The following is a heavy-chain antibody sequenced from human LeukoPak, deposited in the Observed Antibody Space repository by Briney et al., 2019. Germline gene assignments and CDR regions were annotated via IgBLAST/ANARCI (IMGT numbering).Heavy chain of an antibody. CDR2: ISGSGGST. D-gene: IGHD3-3*01. CDR3: AKGGYYDFWSGPQRWFDP. CDR1: GFTFSSYA. V-gene: IGHV3-23*01. Sequence: GGSLRLSCAASGFTFSSYAMSWVRQAPGKGLEWVSAISGSGGSTYYADSVKGRFTISRDNSKNTLYLQMNSPRAEDTAVYYCAKGGYYDFWSGPQRWFDPWGQGTLVTVSS. J-gene: IGHJ5*02.